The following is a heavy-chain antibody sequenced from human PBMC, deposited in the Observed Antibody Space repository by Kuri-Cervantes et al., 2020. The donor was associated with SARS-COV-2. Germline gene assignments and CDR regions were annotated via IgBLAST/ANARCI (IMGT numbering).Heavy chain of an antibody. CDR1: GFNFSGTD. D-gene: IGHD4/OR15-4a*01. Sequence: GESLKISCAASGFNFSGTDVHWVRQAPGKGLEWVAFISYDGKNKNCIASGKGRFTISRDNSQNTLSLQLKSLRSEDAAMYYCAKDGVGAHDFWDQGALVTVSS. J-gene: IGHJ4*02. V-gene: IGHV3-30*18. CDR3: AKDGVGAHDF. CDR2: ISYDGKNK.